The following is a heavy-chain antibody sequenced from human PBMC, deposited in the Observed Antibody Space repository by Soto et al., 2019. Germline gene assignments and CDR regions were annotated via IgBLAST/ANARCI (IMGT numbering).Heavy chain of an antibody. CDR2: INPSGGST. Sequence: QVQLVQSGAEVKKPGASVKVSCKASGYTFSSYYMHWVRQAPGQGLEWMGIINPSGGSTSYAQKFQGRVTMTRDTSTNTVYMELSSLRSEDTAVYYCARDGAFVDIVATMARVFDYWGQGTLVTVSS. J-gene: IGHJ4*02. CDR1: GYTFSSYY. V-gene: IGHV1-46*03. CDR3: ARDGAFVDIVATMARVFDY. D-gene: IGHD5-12*01.